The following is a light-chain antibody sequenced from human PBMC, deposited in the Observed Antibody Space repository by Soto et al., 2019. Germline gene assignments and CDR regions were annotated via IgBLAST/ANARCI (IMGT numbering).Light chain of an antibody. CDR1: QGISSY. CDR3: QQLNSYPRT. J-gene: IGKJ1*01. CDR2: AAS. V-gene: IGKV1-9*01. Sequence: IQLTQSPSSLSASVGDRVTITCRASQGISSYLAWYQQKPGKAPKLLIYAASTLQSGVPSRFSGSGSGTDLTITISSLQPEDFETYYCQQLNSYPRTFGQGTKVDI.